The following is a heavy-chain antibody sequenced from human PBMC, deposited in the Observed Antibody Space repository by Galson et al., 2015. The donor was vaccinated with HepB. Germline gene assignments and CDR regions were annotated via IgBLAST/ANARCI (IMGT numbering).Heavy chain of an antibody. V-gene: IGHV1-18*01. Sequence: SVKVSCKASGYTFTSYGISWVRQAPGQGLEWMGWISAYNGNTNYAQKLQGRVTMTTDTSTSTAYMELRSLRSDDTAVYYCARDQGLYYYDSSGYYNFDYWGQGTLVTVSS. D-gene: IGHD3-22*01. CDR2: ISAYNGNT. CDR3: ARDQGLYYYDSSGYYNFDY. J-gene: IGHJ4*02. CDR1: GYTFTSYG.